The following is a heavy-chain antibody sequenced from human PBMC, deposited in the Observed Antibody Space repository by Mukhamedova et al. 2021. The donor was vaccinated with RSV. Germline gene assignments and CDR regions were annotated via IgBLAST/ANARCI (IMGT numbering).Heavy chain of an antibody. D-gene: IGHD1-26*01. Sequence: EYMGIISPTGDSTRYAQKFQGRVTMTRDTSTSTDYMELSSLRSKDTAVYYCAKDQSWAMDVWGKGTTVTVSS. CDR3: AKDQSWAMDV. CDR2: ISPTGDST. J-gene: IGHJ6*03. V-gene: IGHV1-46*01.